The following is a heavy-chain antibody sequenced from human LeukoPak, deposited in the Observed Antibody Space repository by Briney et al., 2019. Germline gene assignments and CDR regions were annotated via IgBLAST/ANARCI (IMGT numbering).Heavy chain of an antibody. J-gene: IGHJ3*02. Sequence: ASVKASCKASGYTFTSYGISWVRQAPGQGLEWMGWISAYNGNTNYAQKLQGRVTMTTDTSTSTAYMELRSLRSDDTAVYYCARNDYGDYVEAFDIWGQGTMVTVSS. CDR1: GYTFTSYG. CDR2: ISAYNGNT. V-gene: IGHV1-18*04. CDR3: ARNDYGDYVEAFDI. D-gene: IGHD4-17*01.